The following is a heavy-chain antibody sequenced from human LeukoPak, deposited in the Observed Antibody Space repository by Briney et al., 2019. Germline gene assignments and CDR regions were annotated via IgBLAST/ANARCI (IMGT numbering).Heavy chain of an antibody. CDR2: INPSGGST. CDR3: AREYGGNRQYYFDY. CDR1: GGTFSSYA. J-gene: IGHJ4*02. Sequence: ASVKVSCKASGGTFSSYAISWVRQAPGQGLEWMGIINPSGGSTSYAQKFQGRVTMTRDTSTSTVYMELSSLRSEDTAVYYCAREYGGNRQYYFDYWGQGTLVTVSS. V-gene: IGHV1-46*01. D-gene: IGHD4-23*01.